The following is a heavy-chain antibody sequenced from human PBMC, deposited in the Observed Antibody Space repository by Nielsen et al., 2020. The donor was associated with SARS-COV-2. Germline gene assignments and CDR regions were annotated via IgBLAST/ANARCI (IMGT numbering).Heavy chain of an antibody. D-gene: IGHD6-19*01. V-gene: IGHV3-23*01. CDR2: ISGSGGST. Sequence: GESLKISCAASGFTFSSYAMSWVRQAPGKGLEWVSAISGSGGSTYYADSVKGRFTISRDNSKNTLYLQMNSLRAEDTAVYYCASGIAVAGLDYWGQGTLVTVSS. J-gene: IGHJ4*02. CDR1: GFTFSSYA. CDR3: ASGIAVAGLDY.